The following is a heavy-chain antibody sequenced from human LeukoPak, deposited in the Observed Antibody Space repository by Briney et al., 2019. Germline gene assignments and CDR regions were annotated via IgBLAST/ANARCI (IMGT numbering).Heavy chain of an antibody. J-gene: IGHJ6*02. CDR3: ARDPLNSGYYYGMDV. V-gene: IGHV4-59*01. CDR1: GGSISSYY. CDR2: IYYSGTT. D-gene: IGHD1-26*01. Sequence: SETLSLTCTVSGGSISSYYWSWIRQPPGKGLEWIGYIYYSGTTTYNPSLKSRVTISLDTSKKQFSLKLSSVTAADTAVYYCARDPLNSGYYYGMDVWGQGTTVTVSS.